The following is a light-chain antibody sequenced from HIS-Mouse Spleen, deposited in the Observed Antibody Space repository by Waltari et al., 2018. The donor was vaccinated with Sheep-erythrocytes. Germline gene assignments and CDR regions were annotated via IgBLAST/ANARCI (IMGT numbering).Light chain of an antibody. V-gene: IGKV2-28*01. CDR3: MQALQTPPT. CDR2: LGS. Sequence: DIVMTQSPLSLPVTPGEPASISCRSSQSLLHSNGCNYLDWYLQKPGQSPQLLIYLGSNRASGVTDRCSGSGSGTDFTLKISRVEAEDVGVYYCMQALQTPPTFGQGTKVEIK. CDR1: QSLLHSNGCNY. J-gene: IGKJ1*01.